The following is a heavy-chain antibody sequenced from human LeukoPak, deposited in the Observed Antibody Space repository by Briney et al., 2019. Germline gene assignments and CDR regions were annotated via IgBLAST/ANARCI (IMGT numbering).Heavy chain of an antibody. CDR3: ARISGITGTPSFDD. J-gene: IGHJ4*02. D-gene: IGHD1-20*01. V-gene: IGHV4-34*01. Sequence: SETLSLTCAVYGGSFSGYYWSWIRQPPGKGLEWIGEINHSGSSNYNPSLKSRGTISVDTSKKQFSLKLSSVTAADTAMYYCARISGITGTPSFDDWGQGTLVTASS. CDR1: GGSFSGYY. CDR2: INHSGSS.